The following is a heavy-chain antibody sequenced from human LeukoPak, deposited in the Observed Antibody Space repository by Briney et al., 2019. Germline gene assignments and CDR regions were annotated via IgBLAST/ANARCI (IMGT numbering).Heavy chain of an antibody. CDR1: GFTFSSHP. J-gene: IGHJ5*02. CDR2: ISSSSSYI. D-gene: IGHD2-15*01. CDR3: AKLGGLGDCSGGSCYSGWFDP. Sequence: GRSLRLSCAASGFTFSSHPMHWVRQAPGKGLEWVSSISSSSSYIYYADSVKGRFTISRDNSKNTLYLQMSSLRAEDTAVYYCAKLGGLGDCSGGSCYSGWFDPWGQGTLVTVSS. V-gene: IGHV3-21*01.